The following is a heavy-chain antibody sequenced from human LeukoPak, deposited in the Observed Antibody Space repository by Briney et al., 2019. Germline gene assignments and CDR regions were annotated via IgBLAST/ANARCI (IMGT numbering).Heavy chain of an antibody. J-gene: IGHJ3*02. V-gene: IGHV3-23*01. Sequence: PGGSLRLSCAASGFTFSSYAMSWVRQAPGKGLEWVSAISGSGGSTYYADSVKGRFTISRDNSKNTLYLQMNSLRAEDTAVYYCAKGGYFDWLFPRENAFDIWGQGTMVTVSS. CDR2: ISGSGGST. CDR3: AKGGYFDWLFPRENAFDI. CDR1: GFTFSSYA. D-gene: IGHD3-9*01.